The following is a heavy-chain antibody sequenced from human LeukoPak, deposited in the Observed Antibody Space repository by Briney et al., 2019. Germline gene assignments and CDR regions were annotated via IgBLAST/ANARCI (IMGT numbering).Heavy chain of an antibody. CDR3: ATPSGSYAGDAFDI. V-gene: IGHV1-24*01. Sequence: VASVKVSCKVSGYTLTELPMHWVRQAPGRGLEWMGGFDPEDGETIYPQKFQGRVTMTEDTSTDTAYMELSSLRSEDTAVYYCATPSGSYAGDAFDIWGQGTMVTVSS. J-gene: IGHJ3*02. D-gene: IGHD1-26*01. CDR1: GYTLTELP. CDR2: FDPEDGET.